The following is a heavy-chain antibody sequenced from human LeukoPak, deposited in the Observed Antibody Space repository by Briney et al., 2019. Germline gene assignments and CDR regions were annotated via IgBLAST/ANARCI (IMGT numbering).Heavy chain of an antibody. Sequence: PSETLSLTCAVSGGSISSGNWWSWVRQPPGKGLEWIGEIFHSGSTNYNPSLKSRVTISVDKSKNQFSLKLSSVTAADTAVYYCATSDSSSRYAVRYWGQGTLVTVSS. CDR3: ATSDSSSRYAVRY. CDR2: IFHSGST. D-gene: IGHD6-13*01. J-gene: IGHJ4*02. CDR1: GGSISSGNW. V-gene: IGHV4-4*02.